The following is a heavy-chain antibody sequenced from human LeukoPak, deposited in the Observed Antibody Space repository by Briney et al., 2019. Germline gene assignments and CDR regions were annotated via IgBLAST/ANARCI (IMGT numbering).Heavy chain of an antibody. CDR2: IYYSGST. J-gene: IGHJ3*02. CDR3: ARAEAGMFDAFDI. V-gene: IGHV4-59*01. D-gene: IGHD3-10*02. CDR1: SGSISSYY. Sequence: SETLSLTCTVSSGSISSYYWSWIRQPPGKGLEWIGYIYYSGSTNYNPSLKSRVTISVDTSKNQFSLKLSSVTAADTAVYYCARAEAGMFDAFDIWGQGTMVTVSS.